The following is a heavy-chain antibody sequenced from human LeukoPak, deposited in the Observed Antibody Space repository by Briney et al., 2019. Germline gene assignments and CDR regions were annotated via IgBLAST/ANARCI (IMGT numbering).Heavy chain of an antibody. V-gene: IGHV4-59*01. J-gene: IGHJ6*03. CDR1: GGSISSYY. CDR3: ARVRHNPYYDFWSGYRSNYYYYYYMDV. CDR2: IFYSGST. Sequence: SETLSLTCTVSGGSISSYYWSWIRQPPGKGLEWIGYIFYSGSTNYNPSLKSRVTISVDTSKNQFSLKLSSVTAADTAVYYCARVRHNPYYDFWSGYRSNYYYYYYMDVWGKGTTVTVSS. D-gene: IGHD3-3*01.